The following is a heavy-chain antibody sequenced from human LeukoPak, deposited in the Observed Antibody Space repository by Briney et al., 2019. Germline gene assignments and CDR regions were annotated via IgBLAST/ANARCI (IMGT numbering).Heavy chain of an antibody. V-gene: IGHV3-48*04. Sequence: PGGSLRLSCAASGFTFSSYSMNWVRQAPGKGLEWVSYISSSSSTIYYADSVKGRFTISRDNAKNSLYLQMNSLSVEDTAVYYCARDYYDSSGYPYFDYWGQGTLVTVSS. D-gene: IGHD3-22*01. J-gene: IGHJ4*02. CDR3: ARDYYDSSGYPYFDY. CDR1: GFTFSSYS. CDR2: ISSSSSTI.